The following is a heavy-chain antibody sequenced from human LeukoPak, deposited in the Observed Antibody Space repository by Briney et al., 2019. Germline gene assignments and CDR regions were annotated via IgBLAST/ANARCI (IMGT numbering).Heavy chain of an antibody. V-gene: IGHV3-9*01. D-gene: IGHD6-19*01. J-gene: IGHJ4*02. Sequence: GGSLRLSCAASGFTFDDYVMHWVRQAPGKGLEWVSSISWNSGSIDYADSVKGRFTISRDNSKNSLYLQMNSLRAEDTALYYCAKGSSSGWFPFDYWGQGTLVTVSS. CDR1: GFTFDDYV. CDR2: ISWNSGSI. CDR3: AKGSSSGWFPFDY.